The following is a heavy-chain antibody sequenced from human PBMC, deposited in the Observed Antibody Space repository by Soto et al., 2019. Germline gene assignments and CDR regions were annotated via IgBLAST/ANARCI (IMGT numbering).Heavy chain of an antibody. V-gene: IGHV3-30-3*01. J-gene: IGHJ6*02. CDR2: TSYDGDKK. CDR1: GFTFDKFD. CDR3: VREGGVPSAIGHYYYGMDV. D-gene: IGHD2-2*02. Sequence: GGSLRLSCAASGFTFDKFDMHWVRQAPGRGLQWVAVTSYDGDKKYYAASVKGRFTISRDNSNNTLHLQTNNLRDDDTAVYYCVREGGVPSAIGHYYYGMDVWGQGTAVTVSS.